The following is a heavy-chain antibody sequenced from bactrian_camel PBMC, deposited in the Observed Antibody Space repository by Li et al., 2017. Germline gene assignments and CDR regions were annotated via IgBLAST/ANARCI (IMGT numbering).Heavy chain of an antibody. V-gene: IGHV3S31*01. Sequence: VQLVESGGESVHAGGSLRVSCAAAGFPLSWYAMTWIRQAPGKGLEWVSGVDSSGSRTYYAESVRGRFTISRDNAKNTLYLQLNSLRTEDTATYYCASAVEATGWLHAGFGYWGQGTQVTVS. D-gene: IGHD5*01. CDR2: VDSSGSRT. CDR3: ASAVEATGWLHAGFGY. CDR1: GFPLSWYA. J-gene: IGHJ6*01.